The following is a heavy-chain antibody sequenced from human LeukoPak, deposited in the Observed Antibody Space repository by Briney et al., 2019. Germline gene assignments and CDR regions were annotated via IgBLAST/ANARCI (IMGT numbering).Heavy chain of an antibody. J-gene: IGHJ4*02. CDR1: GFTFSNYW. CDR3: ARLADY. V-gene: IGHV3-7*03. Sequence: GGSLRPSCAASGFTFSNYWMSWVRQAPGKGLEWVANIKQDGSEKYYVDSVKGRFTISRDNAKNSLYLQMNSLRGEDTAVYYCARLADYWGQGILVTVSS. CDR2: IKQDGSEK.